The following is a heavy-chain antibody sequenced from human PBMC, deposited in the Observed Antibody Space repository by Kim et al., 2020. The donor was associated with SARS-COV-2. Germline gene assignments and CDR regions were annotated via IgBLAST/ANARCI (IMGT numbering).Heavy chain of an antibody. J-gene: IGHJ4*02. Sequence: SETLSLTCTVSGGSISSGSYYWSWIRQPAGKGLEWIGRIYTSGSTNYNPSLKSRVTISVDTSKNQFSLKLSSVTAADTAVYYCARGDGDYDYWGQGTLVTVSS. CDR2: IYTSGST. CDR1: GGSISSGSYY. CDR3: ARGDGDYDY. D-gene: IGHD4-17*01. V-gene: IGHV4-61*02.